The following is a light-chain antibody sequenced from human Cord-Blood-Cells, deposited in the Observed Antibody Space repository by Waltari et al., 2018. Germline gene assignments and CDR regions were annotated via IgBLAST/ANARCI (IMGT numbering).Light chain of an antibody. CDR1: QSVLYSPNNKNY. Sequence: DIVMTQSPDSLAVSLGERATIHCKSSQSVLYSPNNKNYLAWYQQKPGQPPKLLIYWASTRESGVPDRFSGSGSGTDFTLTISSLQAGDVAVYYCQQYYSTPTFGQGTKVEIK. J-gene: IGKJ1*01. CDR2: WAS. CDR3: QQYYSTPT. V-gene: IGKV4-1*01.